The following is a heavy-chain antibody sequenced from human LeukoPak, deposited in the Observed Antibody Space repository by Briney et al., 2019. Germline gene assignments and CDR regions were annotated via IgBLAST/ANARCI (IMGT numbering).Heavy chain of an antibody. J-gene: IGHJ4*02. Sequence: GGSLRLSCAASGFTLSSYSMNWVHQAPGKGLEWVSSISSSSSYIYYADSVKGRFTISRDNAKNSLYLQMNSLRAEDTAVYYCARDRAAAAGLIDYWGQGTLVTVSS. CDR3: ARDRAAAAGLIDY. CDR1: GFTLSSYS. D-gene: IGHD6-13*01. CDR2: ISSSSSYI. V-gene: IGHV3-21*01.